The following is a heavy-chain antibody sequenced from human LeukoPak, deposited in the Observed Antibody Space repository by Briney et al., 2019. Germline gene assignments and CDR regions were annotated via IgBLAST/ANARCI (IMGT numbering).Heavy chain of an antibody. Sequence: GGSLRLSCAASGFTFSSYAMHWVRQAPGKGLDWVAVISYDGSNKYYADSVKGRFTISRDNSKNTLYLQMNSLRAEDTAVYYCARDQGATTVYYYYGMDVWGQGTTVTVSS. D-gene: IGHD1-26*01. CDR3: ARDQGATTVYYYYGMDV. CDR2: ISYDGSNK. V-gene: IGHV3-30-3*01. J-gene: IGHJ6*02. CDR1: GFTFSSYA.